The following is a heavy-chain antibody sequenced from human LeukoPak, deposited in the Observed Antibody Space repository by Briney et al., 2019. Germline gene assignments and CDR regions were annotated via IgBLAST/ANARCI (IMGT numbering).Heavy chain of an antibody. CDR2: ISSSSSYI. V-gene: IGHV3-21*01. J-gene: IGHJ5*02. D-gene: IGHD3-9*01. CDR1: GFTFSSYS. Sequence: GGSLRLSCAASGFTFSSYSMNWVRQAPGKGLEWVSSISSSSSYIYYADSVKGRFTISRDNAKNSLYLQMNSLRAEDTAVYYCAIIWEWDYDIVTGYSWGQGTLVTVSS. CDR3: AIIWEWDYDIVTGYS.